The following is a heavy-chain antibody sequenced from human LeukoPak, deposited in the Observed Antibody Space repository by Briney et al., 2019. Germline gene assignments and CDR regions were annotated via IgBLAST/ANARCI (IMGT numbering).Heavy chain of an antibody. V-gene: IGHV4-59*08. D-gene: IGHD6-19*01. CDR1: SGSISSYY. Sequence: SETLSLTCSVSSGSISSYYWSWIRQPPGKGLEWIGYIYYSGRTSYNPSLKSRVTISVDTSKNQFSLKLSSVTAADTAVYYCARHERGWNFDYWGQGTLVTVSS. CDR3: ARHERGWNFDY. J-gene: IGHJ4*02. CDR2: IYYSGRT.